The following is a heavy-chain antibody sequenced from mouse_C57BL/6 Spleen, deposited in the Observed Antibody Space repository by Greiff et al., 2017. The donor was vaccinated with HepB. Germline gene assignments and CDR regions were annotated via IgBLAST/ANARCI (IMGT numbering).Heavy chain of an antibody. V-gene: IGHV5-16*01. D-gene: IGHD1-1*01. J-gene: IGHJ2*01. CDR2: INYDGSST. CDR3: AREGIYYGSSYVDY. Sequence: EVKLVESEGGLVQPGSSMKLSCTASGFTFSDYYMAWVRQVPEKGLEWVANINYDGSSTYYLDSLKSRFIISRDNAKNILYLQMSSLKSEDTATYYCAREGIYYGSSYVDYWGQGTTLTVSS. CDR1: GFTFSDYY.